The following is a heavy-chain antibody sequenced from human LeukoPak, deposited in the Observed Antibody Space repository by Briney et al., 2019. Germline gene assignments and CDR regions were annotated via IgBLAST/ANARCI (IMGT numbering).Heavy chain of an antibody. V-gene: IGHV3-21*01. J-gene: IGHJ4*02. CDR3: ARYLELSRNFDY. Sequence: GGSLRLSCAASGFTFSSYSMNWVRQAPGKGLEWVSSIGSSSSYIYYADSVKGRFTISRDNAKNSLYLQMNSLRAEDTAVYYCARYLELSRNFDYWGQGTLVTVSS. CDR1: GFTFSSYS. D-gene: IGHD1-7*01. CDR2: IGSSSSYI.